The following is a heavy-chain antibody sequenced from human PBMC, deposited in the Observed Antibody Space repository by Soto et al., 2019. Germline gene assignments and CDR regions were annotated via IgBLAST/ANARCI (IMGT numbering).Heavy chain of an antibody. D-gene: IGHD2-15*01. V-gene: IGHV3-13*01. CDR1: RFTFSNYD. CDR2: IGTAGDT. CDR3: ARGRLISLYYFEY. Sequence: VGSLRLSCAASRFTFSNYDIHWVGPVTLKGLEWVSTIGTAGDTYYPGSVKGRFTISRENAKNSLYLQMNSLRAEDTAVYYCARGRLISLYYFEYWGQGTLVTVSS. J-gene: IGHJ4*02.